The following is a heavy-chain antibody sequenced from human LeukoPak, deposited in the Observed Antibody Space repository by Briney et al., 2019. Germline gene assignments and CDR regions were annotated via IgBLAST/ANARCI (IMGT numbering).Heavy chain of an antibody. V-gene: IGHV4-31*03. CDR3: ARVPRYNKTFDY. J-gene: IGHJ4*02. Sequence: PSETLSLTCTVSGGSISSCGYYWSWIRLHPGKGLEWIGYIYYSGSTYYNPSLKSRVTISVDTSKNQFSLKLSSVTAADTAVYYCARVPRYNKTFDYWGQGTLVTVSS. D-gene: IGHD1-1*01. CDR1: GGSISSCGYY. CDR2: IYYSGST.